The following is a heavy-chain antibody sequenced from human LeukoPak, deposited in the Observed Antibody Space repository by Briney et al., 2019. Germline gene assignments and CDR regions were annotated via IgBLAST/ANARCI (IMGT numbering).Heavy chain of an antibody. J-gene: IGHJ6*03. V-gene: IGHV4-61*01. CDR2: IYYNGST. Sequence: PSETLSLTCTVSGASISSSSYYWSWIRQPPGKGLEWIGYIYYNGSTNYSPSLKSRITISVDTSKNQFSLKLSSVTAADTAVYYCARESRSKQYSSGWYDYYYYYMDVWGKGTTVTVSS. CDR3: ARESRSKQYSSGWYDYYYYYMDV. CDR1: GASISSSSYY. D-gene: IGHD6-19*01.